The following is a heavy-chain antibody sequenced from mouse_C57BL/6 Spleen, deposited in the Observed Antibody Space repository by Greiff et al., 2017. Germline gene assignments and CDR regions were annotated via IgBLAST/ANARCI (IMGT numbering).Heavy chain of an antibody. Sequence: QVQLQQSGAELVRPGASVKLSCKASGYTFTDYYINWVKQRPGQGLEWIARIYPGSGNTYYNEKFKGKATLTAEKSSSTAYMQLSSLTSEDSAVYFWARTLYYYGSSYYAMDYWGQGTSVTVSS. CDR3: ARTLYYYGSSYYAMDY. V-gene: IGHV1-76*01. D-gene: IGHD1-1*01. CDR1: GYTFTDYY. CDR2: IYPGSGNT. J-gene: IGHJ4*01.